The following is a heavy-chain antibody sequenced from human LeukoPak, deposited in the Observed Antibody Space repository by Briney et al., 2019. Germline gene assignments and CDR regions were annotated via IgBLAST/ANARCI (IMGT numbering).Heavy chain of an antibody. Sequence: SETLSLTCTVSGGSISSYYWSWIRQPPGKGLEWIWYIYYSGSTNYNPSLKSRVTISVDTSKNQFSLKLSSVTAAVTAVYYCARTTEAHSWRTRYYDYYMDVWGKGTTVTV. CDR1: GGSISSYY. J-gene: IGHJ6*03. CDR2: IYYSGST. V-gene: IGHV4-59*01. CDR3: ARTTEAHSWRTRYYDYYMDV. D-gene: IGHD6-13*01.